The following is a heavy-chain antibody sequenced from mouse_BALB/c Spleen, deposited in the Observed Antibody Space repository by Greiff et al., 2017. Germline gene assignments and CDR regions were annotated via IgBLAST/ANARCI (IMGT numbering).Heavy chain of an antibody. CDR2: ISSGGSYT. CDR1: GFTFSSYG. CDR3: ARRYYGNPYYFDY. V-gene: IGHV5-6*01. Sequence: EVQGVESGGDLVKPGGSLKLSCAASGFTFSSYGMSWVRQTPDKRLEWVATISSGGSYTYYPDSVKGRFTISRDNAKNTLYLQMSSLKSEDTAMYYCARRYYGNPYYFDYWGQGTTLTVSS. D-gene: IGHD2-1*01. J-gene: IGHJ2*01.